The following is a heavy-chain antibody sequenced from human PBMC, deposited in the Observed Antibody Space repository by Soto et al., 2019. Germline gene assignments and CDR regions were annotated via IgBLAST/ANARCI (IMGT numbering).Heavy chain of an antibody. CDR1: GASISGFY. CDR3: VRDGTKTLRDWFDP. Sequence: PSETLSLTCIVSGASISGFYWSWIRKSAGKGLEWIGRIYATGTTDYNPSLKSRVMMSVDTSKKQFSLKLRSVTAADTAVYYCVRDGTKTLRDWFDPWGQGISVTVS. CDR2: IYATGTT. J-gene: IGHJ5*02. D-gene: IGHD1-1*01. V-gene: IGHV4-4*07.